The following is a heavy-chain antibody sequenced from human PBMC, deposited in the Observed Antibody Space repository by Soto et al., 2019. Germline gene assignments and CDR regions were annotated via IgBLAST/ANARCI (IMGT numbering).Heavy chain of an antibody. Sequence: QVQLQESGPGLVKPSQTLSLTCTVSGGSISSGGYYWSWIRQHPGKGLEWLGYIFDSGTTYYNPSLKILVTISVDPPKSQFSLRLTSVTATDTAVYYCASQASGWYPDYWGQGTLVTVSS. V-gene: IGHV4-31*01. CDR3: ASQASGWYPDY. CDR2: IFDSGTT. J-gene: IGHJ4*02. D-gene: IGHD6-19*01. CDR1: GGSISSGGYY.